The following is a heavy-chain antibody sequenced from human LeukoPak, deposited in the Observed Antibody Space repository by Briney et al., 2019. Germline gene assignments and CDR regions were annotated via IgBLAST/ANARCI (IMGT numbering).Heavy chain of an antibody. D-gene: IGHD3-10*01. CDR3: ASLHDPRGVGNYFDY. CDR1: GFTFSSYA. Sequence: GGSLRLSCAASGFTFSSYAMHWVRQAPGKGLEWVAVISYDGSNKYYADSVKGRFTISRDNSKNTLYLQMNSLRAEDTAVYYCASLHDPRGVGNYFDYWGQGTLVTVSS. CDR2: ISYDGSNK. V-gene: IGHV3-30-3*02. J-gene: IGHJ4*02.